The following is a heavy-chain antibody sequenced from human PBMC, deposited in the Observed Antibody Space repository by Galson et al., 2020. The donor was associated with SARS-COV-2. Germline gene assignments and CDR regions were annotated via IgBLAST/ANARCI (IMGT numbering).Heavy chain of an antibody. CDR1: GFTFSSYA. D-gene: IGHD3-16*01. J-gene: IGHJ3*02. Sequence: GGSLRLSCAASGFTFSSYAMSWVRQAPGKGLEWVSAISGSGGSTYYADSVKGRFTISRDNSKNTLYLQMNSLRAEDTSVYYCAKDGTLSTLVLRRLRAFDIWGQGTMVTVSS. CDR3: AKDGTLSTLVLRRLRAFDI. CDR2: ISGSGGST. V-gene: IGHV3-23*01.